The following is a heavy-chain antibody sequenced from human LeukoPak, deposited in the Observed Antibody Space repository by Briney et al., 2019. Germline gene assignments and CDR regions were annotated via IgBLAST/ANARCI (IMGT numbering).Heavy chain of an antibody. CDR1: GFTFSSYA. CDR3: AKDGYSYGPSTLDY. CDR2: ISGSGGST. V-gene: IGHV3-23*01. J-gene: IGHJ4*02. D-gene: IGHD5-18*01. Sequence: GGSLRLSCAASGFTFSSYAMSWVRQAPGKGLEWVSAISGSGGSTYYADSVKGRFTISRDNSKNTLYLQMDSLRAEDTAVYYSAKDGYSYGPSTLDYWGQGTLVTVSS.